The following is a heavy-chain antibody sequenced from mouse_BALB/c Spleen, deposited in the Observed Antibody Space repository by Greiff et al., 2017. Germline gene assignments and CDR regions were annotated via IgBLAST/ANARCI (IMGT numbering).Heavy chain of an antibody. CDR1: GFNIKDTY. D-gene: IGHD2-1*01. Sequence: EVHLVESGAELVKPGASVKLSCTASGFNIKDTYMHWVKQRPEQGLEWIGRIDPANGNTKYDPKFQGKATITADTSSNTAYLQLSSLTSEDTAVYYCAKDGNYVGNYAMDYWGQGTSVTVSS. CDR2: IDPANGNT. V-gene: IGHV14-3*02. CDR3: AKDGNYVGNYAMDY. J-gene: IGHJ4*01.